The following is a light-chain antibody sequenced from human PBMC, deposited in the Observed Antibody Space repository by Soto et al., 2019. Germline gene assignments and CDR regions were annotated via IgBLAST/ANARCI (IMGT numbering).Light chain of an antibody. CDR1: QSVSTD. CDR3: QSYFRGSTWT. J-gene: IGKJ1*01. CDR2: GAS. V-gene: IGKV3-15*01. Sequence: VTQSPAALSVSPGEGVTLSWRASQSVSTDLAWYQQKPGQAPRLLIYGASIRAIGVPDRFSGSGSGTDSTFTIRSLQSEDSAIYYCQSYFRGSTWTFGRGTKVDIX.